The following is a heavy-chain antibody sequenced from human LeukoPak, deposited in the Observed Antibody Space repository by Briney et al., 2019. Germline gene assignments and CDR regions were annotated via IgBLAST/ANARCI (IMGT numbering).Heavy chain of an antibody. CDR1: GYTFTGYY. Sequence: ASVKVSCTASGYTFTGYYMHWVRQAPGQGLEWMGWINPNSGGTNYAQKFQGRVTMTRDTSISTAYMELSRLRSDDTAVYYCARDLSGYDSMGTGDYWGQGTLVTVSS. V-gene: IGHV1-2*02. D-gene: IGHD5-12*01. J-gene: IGHJ4*02. CDR3: ARDLSGYDSMGTGDY. CDR2: INPNSGGT.